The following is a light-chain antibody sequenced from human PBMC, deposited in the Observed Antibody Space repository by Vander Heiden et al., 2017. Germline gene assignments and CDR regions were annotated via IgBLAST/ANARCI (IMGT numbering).Light chain of an antibody. CDR1: QSVSSY. CDR2: DAS. Sequence: DIVLTQSPGPLALSPGERATLSCRASQSVSSYLGWYQQKPGQAPRLLIYDASKRATGIPARFSGSGSGTDFTLTISSLEPEDFAVYYCQQRSNWPFTFGGGTKVEIK. J-gene: IGKJ4*01. CDR3: QQRSNWPFT. V-gene: IGKV3-11*01.